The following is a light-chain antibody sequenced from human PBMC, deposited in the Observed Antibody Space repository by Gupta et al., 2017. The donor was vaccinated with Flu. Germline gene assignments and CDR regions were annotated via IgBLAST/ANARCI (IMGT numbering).Light chain of an antibody. CDR1: QNIVSW. Sequence: PSTLSASVGDRVTITCRASQNIVSWLAWYQQKPGKAPNLLVYKASNLQSGVPSRFSGSGSGTEFTLTISSLQPDDFATYYCHQYNSYSRTFGQGTKVEIK. CDR3: HQYNSYSRT. J-gene: IGKJ1*01. CDR2: KAS. V-gene: IGKV1-5*03.